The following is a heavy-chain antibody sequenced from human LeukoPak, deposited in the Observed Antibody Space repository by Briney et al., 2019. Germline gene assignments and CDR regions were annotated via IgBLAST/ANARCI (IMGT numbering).Heavy chain of an antibody. Sequence: PGGSLRLSCEASGFNVSSNYMTWVRQAPGKGLEWVSLIYGDGTTDYADSVKGRFHISRHNSKNTLYLQMNSLRAEDTAVYYCAGAYCGGDCYYEWGKESVNYYYYYGMDVWGQGTTVTVSS. CDR3: AGAYCGGDCYYEWGKESVNYYYYYGMDV. CDR2: IYGDGTT. CDR1: GFNVSSNY. D-gene: IGHD2-21*02. J-gene: IGHJ6*02. V-gene: IGHV3-53*04.